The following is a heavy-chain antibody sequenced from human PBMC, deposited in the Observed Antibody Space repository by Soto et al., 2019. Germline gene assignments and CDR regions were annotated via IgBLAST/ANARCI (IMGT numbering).Heavy chain of an antibody. J-gene: IGHJ4*02. V-gene: IGHV1-18*04. CDR2: ISTYNTNT. Sequence: QVELVQSGAEVKNPGASVTVSCKASGEFFTTYGISWVRQAPGQGLEWMGWISTYNTNTNYAPKFQGRLLLTADTSTTTAHMELRSLRHDATAVYYCARWAGRGRDFGGPFDYWGQGSMVTVSP. CDR1: GEFFTTYG. CDR3: ARWAGRGRDFGGPFDY. D-gene: IGHD4-17*01.